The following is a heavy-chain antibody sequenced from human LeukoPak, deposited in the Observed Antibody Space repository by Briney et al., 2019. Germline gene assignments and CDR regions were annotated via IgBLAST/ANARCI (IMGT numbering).Heavy chain of an antibody. V-gene: IGHV4-59*01. Sequence: TSETLSLTCAVYGGSFSGYYWSWIRQPPGKGLEWIGYIYYSGSTNYNPSLKSRVTISVDTSKNQFSLKLSSVTAADTAVYYCARDTGGAYYMDVWGKGTTVTVSS. CDR2: IYYSGST. J-gene: IGHJ6*03. D-gene: IGHD1-26*01. CDR1: GGSFSGYY. CDR3: ARDTGGAYYMDV.